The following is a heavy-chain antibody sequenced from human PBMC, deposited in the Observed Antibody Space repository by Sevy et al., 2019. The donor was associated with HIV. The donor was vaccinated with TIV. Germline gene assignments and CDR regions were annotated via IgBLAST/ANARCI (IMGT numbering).Heavy chain of an antibody. V-gene: IGHV3-48*02. CDR1: GFTFSSYS. Sequence: GGSLRLSCAASGFTFSSYSMNWVRQAPGKGLEWVSYISSSSSTIYYADSVNGRFTISRDNAKNSLYLQMNSLRDEDTAVYYCASHSSPLSSRDYWGQGTLVTVSS. J-gene: IGHJ4*02. CDR2: ISSSSSTI. CDR3: ASHSSPLSSRDY. D-gene: IGHD3-10*01.